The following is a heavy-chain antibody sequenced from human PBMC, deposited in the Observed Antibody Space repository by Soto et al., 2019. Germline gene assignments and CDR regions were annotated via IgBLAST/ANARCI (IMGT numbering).Heavy chain of an antibody. Sequence: AETLSLTCIFSGGSTSIYYWSWIRQPPGKGLEWIGYIYYSGSTNYNPSLKSRVTISVDTSKNQFSLKLSSVTAADTAVYYCARREWETAPIDYWGQGTMVTVSS. CDR3: ARREWETAPIDY. D-gene: IGHD1-26*01. CDR2: IYYSGST. V-gene: IGHV4-59*01. J-gene: IGHJ4*02. CDR1: GGSTSIYY.